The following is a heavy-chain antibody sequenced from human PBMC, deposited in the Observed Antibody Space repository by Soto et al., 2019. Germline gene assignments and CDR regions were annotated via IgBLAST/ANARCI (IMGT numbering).Heavy chain of an antibody. CDR3: AREGGGDWLKSMGAFDI. D-gene: IGHD2-21*02. Sequence: QVQLVQSGAEVKKPGSSVKVSCKASGGTFSSYAISWVRQAPGQGLEWMGGIIPIFGTANYAQKFKGRVTITADESTSTAYMALSSLRSEDTAVYYCAREGGGDWLKSMGAFDIWGPGTMVTVSS. V-gene: IGHV1-69*01. CDR1: GGTFSSYA. J-gene: IGHJ3*02. CDR2: IIPIFGTA.